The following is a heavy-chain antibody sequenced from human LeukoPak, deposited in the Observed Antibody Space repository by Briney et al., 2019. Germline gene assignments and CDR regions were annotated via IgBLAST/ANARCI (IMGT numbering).Heavy chain of an antibody. CDR1: GFTFSSYS. D-gene: IGHD2-21*02. V-gene: IGHV3-21*01. CDR3: ALGAYCGGDCYSGAFDM. J-gene: IGHJ3*02. Sequence: GGSLRLSCAASGFTFSSYSMNWVRQAPGKGLEWVSSVSSSSRCIYYADSVKGRFTISRDNAKNSLYLQMNSLRAEDTAVYYCALGAYCGGDCYSGAFDMWGQGTMVTVSS. CDR2: VSSSSRCI.